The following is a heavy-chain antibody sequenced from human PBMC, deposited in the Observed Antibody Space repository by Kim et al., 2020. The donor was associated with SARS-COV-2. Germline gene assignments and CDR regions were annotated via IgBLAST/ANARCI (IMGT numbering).Heavy chain of an antibody. CDR1: GFTFNNAW. V-gene: IGHV3-15*05. J-gene: IGHJ5*01. CDR2: IKSKTDGETI. CDR3: TTHLFTPRRRGFRMVWEAPIDS. Sequence: GGSLRLSCAASGFTFNNAWMTWVRQAPGKGLESVGRIKSKTDGETIDYAAPVKGRFTISRDDSRNTLFLQMDSLKVEDTAVYVCTTHLFTPRRRGFRMVWEAPIDSWGQGTLVTVSS. D-gene: IGHD3-3*01.